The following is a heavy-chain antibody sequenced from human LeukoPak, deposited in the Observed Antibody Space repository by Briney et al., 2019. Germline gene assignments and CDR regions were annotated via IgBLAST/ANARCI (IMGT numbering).Heavy chain of an antibody. Sequence: SETLSLTCAVSGGSISSGGYSWSWIRRPPGKGLEWIGYIYHSGSTYYNPSLKSRVTISVDRSKNQFSLKLSSVTAADTAVYYCARSSSWKQFDYWGQGTLVTVSS. V-gene: IGHV4-30-2*01. D-gene: IGHD6-13*01. J-gene: IGHJ4*02. CDR1: GGSISSGGYS. CDR3: ARSSSWKQFDY. CDR2: IYHSGST.